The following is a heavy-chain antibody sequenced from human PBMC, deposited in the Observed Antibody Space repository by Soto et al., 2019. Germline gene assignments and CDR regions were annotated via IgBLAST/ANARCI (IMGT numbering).Heavy chain of an antibody. CDR1: GFTFRSYG. V-gene: IGHV3-33*01. CDR3: ARERAYGSGSYDPSFFDY. CDR2: IWHDGNNE. D-gene: IGHD3-10*01. Sequence: QVQLVESGGGVVQPGRALRISCAASGFTFRSYGMHWVRQAPGKGLEWVAVIWHDGNNEYYADSVKGRFTISRHNSKNTLFLQMNSLRAEDTAVYYCARERAYGSGSYDPSFFDYWGQGTLVTVSS. J-gene: IGHJ4*02.